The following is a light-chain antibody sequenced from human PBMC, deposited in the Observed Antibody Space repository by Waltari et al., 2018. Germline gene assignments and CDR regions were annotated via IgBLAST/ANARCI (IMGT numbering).Light chain of an antibody. J-gene: IGLJ1*01. CDR3: AAWDDSLKDV. V-gene: IGLV1-44*01. CDR1: SSNIGSNT. CDR2: SNN. Sequence: QSVLTQPTSASGTPGQRVTISCSGSSSNIGSNTVNWYQQLQGTAPKLLIYSNNQRPSGVPDRFSGSKSGTSASLAISGLQSEDEADYYCAAWDDSLKDVFGTGTKVTVL.